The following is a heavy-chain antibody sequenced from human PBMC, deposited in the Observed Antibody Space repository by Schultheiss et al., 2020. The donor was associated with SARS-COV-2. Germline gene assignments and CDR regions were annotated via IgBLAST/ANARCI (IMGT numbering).Heavy chain of an antibody. D-gene: IGHD3-9*01. J-gene: IGHJ5*02. CDR2: ISYDGSNK. CDR1: GFTFSSYA. Sequence: GGSLRLSCAASGFTFSSYAMHWVRQAPGKGLEWVAVISYDGSNKYYADSVKGRFTISRDNAKNSLYLQMNSLRAEDTAVYYCARGFNDIFRWFDPWGQGTLVTVSS. V-gene: IGHV3-30*04. CDR3: ARGFNDIFRWFDP.